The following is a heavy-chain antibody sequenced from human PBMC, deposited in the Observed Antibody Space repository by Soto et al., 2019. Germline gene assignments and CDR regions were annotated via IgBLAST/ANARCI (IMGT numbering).Heavy chain of an antibody. CDR2: IYYSGIT. V-gene: IGHV4-30-4*01. CDR1: GASIRSGDHY. J-gene: IGHJ3*01. Sequence: QGQLQESGPGVVRPSQTLSLTCTVSGASIRSGDHYWTWIRQPPGKGLEWIGYIYYSGITFYNPYLNRQVTMSIDKSKNQFSLNLRSVTAADTALYYSASSPPKDAFDLWGQGTMAIVSS. D-gene: IGHD6-6*01. CDR3: ASSPPKDAFDL.